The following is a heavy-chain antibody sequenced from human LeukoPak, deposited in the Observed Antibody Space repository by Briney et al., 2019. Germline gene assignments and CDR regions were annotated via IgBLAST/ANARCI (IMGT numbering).Heavy chain of an antibody. CDR3: VYQVMGVVE. J-gene: IGHJ1*01. V-gene: IGHV3-64D*09. Sequence: GGSLRLSCAASALTLSRYAMSWVRQAPGKGLEYVSGISRSGGGTYYADSVQGRFTISRDNSKNTLYLQMSSLRPEDTAVHYCVYQVMGVVEWGQGTLVTVSS. CDR2: ISRSGGGT. CDR1: ALTLSRYA. D-gene: IGHD2-15*01.